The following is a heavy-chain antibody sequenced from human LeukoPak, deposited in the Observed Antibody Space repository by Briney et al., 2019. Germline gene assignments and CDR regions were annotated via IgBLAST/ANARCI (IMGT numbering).Heavy chain of an antibody. CDR3: ARRSSNYYDSTGYYP. CDR2: IYYSGST. CDR1: GGSISSYY. J-gene: IGHJ5*02. D-gene: IGHD3-22*01. V-gene: IGHV4-59*01. Sequence: SETLSLTCTVSGGSISSYYRSWIRQPPGKGLERIGYIYYSGSTNYNPSLKSRVTISVDTSKNQFALKLSSVTAADTAVYYCARRSSNYYDSTGYYPWGQGTLVTVSS.